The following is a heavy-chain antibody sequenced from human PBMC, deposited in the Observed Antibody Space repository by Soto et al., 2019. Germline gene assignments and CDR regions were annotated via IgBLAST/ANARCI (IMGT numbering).Heavy chain of an antibody. CDR2: IYPGDSDT. Sequence: GESLKISCKGSGYSFTSYWIGWVRQMPGKGLEWMGIIYPGDSDTKYSPSLQGQVSISADTSISTAYLQWTSLKASDTAMYYCARSRRGAYSSGLYSPSGYYNYRLDVWGQGTKVNVSS. CDR1: GYSFTSYW. V-gene: IGHV5-51*01. CDR3: ARSRRGAYSSGLYSPSGYYNYRLDV. D-gene: IGHD6-19*01. J-gene: IGHJ6*02.